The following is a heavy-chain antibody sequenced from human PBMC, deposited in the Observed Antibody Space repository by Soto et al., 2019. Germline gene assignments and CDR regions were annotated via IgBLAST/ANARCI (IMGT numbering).Heavy chain of an antibody. V-gene: IGHV3-9*01. CDR2: ISWNSGSI. CDR3: ASGRGYDILTGYYPYFDY. CDR1: GLTFDDYA. J-gene: IGHJ4*02. D-gene: IGHD3-9*01. Sequence: DVQLVDSGGGLVQSGKSLRLSCAASGLTFDDYAMHWVRQAPGKDLEWVSGISWNSGSIGYADSVKGRFTISRDNAKNSLYLQMNSLRAGDTALYYCASGRGYDILTGYYPYFDYWGQGTLVTVSS.